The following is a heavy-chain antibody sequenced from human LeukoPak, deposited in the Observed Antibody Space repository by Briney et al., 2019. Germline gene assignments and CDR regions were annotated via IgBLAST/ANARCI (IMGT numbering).Heavy chain of an antibody. CDR2: IWYDGSNK. D-gene: IGHD3-10*01. CDR1: GFTFSSYG. CDR3: AREDYYGSGSFDY. V-gene: IGHV3-33*01. J-gene: IGHJ4*02. Sequence: GRSLRPSCAASGFTFSSYGMHWVRQAPGKGLEWVAVIWYDGSNKYYADSVKGRFTISRDNSKNTLYLQMNSLRAEDTAVYYCAREDYYGSGSFDYWGQGTLVTVSS.